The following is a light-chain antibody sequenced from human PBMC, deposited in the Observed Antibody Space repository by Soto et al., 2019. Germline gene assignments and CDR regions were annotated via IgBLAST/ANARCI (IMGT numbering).Light chain of an antibody. CDR3: QQYKNWPL. J-gene: IGKJ5*01. CDR2: GAS. CDR1: QSVNSH. Sequence: EVVLTQSPGTLSLSPGERATLSCRASQSVNSHVAWYQQKPGQAPSLLLYGASTSATGIPVRFSGSGFGTESTLTIRSLKSEDFAVDYCQQYKNWPLFGQGTRLEIK. V-gene: IGKV3-15*01.